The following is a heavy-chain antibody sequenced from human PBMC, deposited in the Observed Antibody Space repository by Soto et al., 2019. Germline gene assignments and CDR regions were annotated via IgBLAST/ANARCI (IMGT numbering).Heavy chain of an antibody. CDR3: ARGGGGAAVAYLDY. CDR2: ISSNGGST. J-gene: IGHJ4*02. D-gene: IGHD3-16*01. Sequence: EVQLVESGEGLVQPGGSLRLSCAASGFIFSRHAMHWVRQAPGKRLEYVSAISSNGGSTYYADSVKGRFSVSRDNSKNTLYLQMGNRRAEDTAVYYCARGGGGAAVAYLDYWGQGTLVTVSS. V-gene: IGHV3-64*02. CDR1: GFIFSRHA.